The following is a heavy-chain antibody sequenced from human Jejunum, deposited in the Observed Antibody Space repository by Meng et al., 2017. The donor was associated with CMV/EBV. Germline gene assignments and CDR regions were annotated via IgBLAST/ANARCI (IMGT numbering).Heavy chain of an antibody. CDR2: MNPNNGET. J-gene: IGHJ5*02. V-gene: IGHV1-8*01. CDR1: TSYD. Sequence: TSYDIHWVRQAPGQGLEWMGWMNPNNGETGYAQKFQGRVTMTRDTSINTAYMELSRLRSDDTAVYYCAREGMYYYDTSGMKWFNPWGQGTLVTVSS. D-gene: IGHD3-22*01. CDR3: AREGMYYYDTSGMKWFNP.